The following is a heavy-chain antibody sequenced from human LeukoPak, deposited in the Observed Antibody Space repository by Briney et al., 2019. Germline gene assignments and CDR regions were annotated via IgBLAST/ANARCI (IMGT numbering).Heavy chain of an antibody. CDR3: VRDCGFHTFDY. V-gene: IGHV3-7*05. CDR2: IKEDGSER. CDR1: GFTFSGYW. Sequence: GSLRLSCAASGFTFSGYWMTWVRQAPGKGLEYVVNIKEDGSERYYVDSVKGRFTISRDNTKNSLYLQMSSLRGDDTAVYYCVRDCGFHTFDYWGQGTLVTVSS. J-gene: IGHJ4*02. D-gene: IGHD2-21*01.